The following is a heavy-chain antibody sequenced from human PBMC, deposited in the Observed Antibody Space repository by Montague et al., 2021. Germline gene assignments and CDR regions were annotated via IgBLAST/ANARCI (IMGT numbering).Heavy chain of an antibody. CDR2: IHKSGHTT. J-gene: IGHJ4*02. V-gene: IGHV3-48*02. CDR1: GFTFEDYS. Sequence: SLSLSCAASGFTFEDYSMNWVRQTPEKGLEWVAYIHKSGHTTHQADFVEGRFTISRDNAKNSLFLEMNDLRDDDTAIYYCVRDPHSPDFWGQGVLVTVSS. D-gene: IGHD1-26*01. CDR3: VRDPHSPDF.